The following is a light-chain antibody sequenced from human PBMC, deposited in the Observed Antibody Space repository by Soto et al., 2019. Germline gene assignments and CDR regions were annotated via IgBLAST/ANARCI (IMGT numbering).Light chain of an antibody. CDR3: QQYNSC. CDR1: HNINNW. V-gene: IGKV1-5*01. J-gene: IGKJ3*01. Sequence: THMTQSPSILSASIGDRVTITCRASHNINNWLAWYQLKPGRAPKLLIYDASTLGSGVPSRFSGYRSGTEFTLIITSLQPDDFATYYCQQYNSCVGPGTKVDVK. CDR2: DAS.